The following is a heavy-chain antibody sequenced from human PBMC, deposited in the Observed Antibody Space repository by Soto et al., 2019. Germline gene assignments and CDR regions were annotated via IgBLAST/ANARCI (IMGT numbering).Heavy chain of an antibody. D-gene: IGHD6-25*01. CDR2: IYPGDSDT. CDR3: AKSGGSGRMFDY. V-gene: IGHV5-51*01. CDR1: GYTFTNYW. J-gene: IGHJ4*02. Sequence: GESLKISCYGSGYTFTNYWIGWVRQMPGKGLEWMGIIYPGDSDTRYSPSFQGQVSISADKSISTAYLQWSSLKASDTAVYYCAKSGGSGRMFDYWGQGTLVTSPQ.